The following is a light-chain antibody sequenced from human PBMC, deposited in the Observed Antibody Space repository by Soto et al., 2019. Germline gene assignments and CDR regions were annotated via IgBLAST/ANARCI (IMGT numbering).Light chain of an antibody. J-gene: IGKJ4*01. Sequence: DIQMTRSPSSLSASVGDRVTIICRASQSISTYLNWYQQKPGKAPNLLIFAASTLQSGVPSRFSGSGSGTDFTLTIRSLQPEDFATYYCQQSYTAPLTFGGGTKVEIK. CDR2: AAS. CDR1: QSISTY. V-gene: IGKV1-39*01. CDR3: QQSYTAPLT.